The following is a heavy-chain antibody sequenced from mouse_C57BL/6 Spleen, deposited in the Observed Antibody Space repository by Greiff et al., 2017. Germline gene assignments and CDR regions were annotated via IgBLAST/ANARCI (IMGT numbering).Heavy chain of an antibody. D-gene: IGHD1-1*01. J-gene: IGHJ2*01. CDR3: ARSPHGYYGSSPYYFDY. V-gene: IGHV1-55*01. CDR1: GYTFTSYW. CDR2: IYPGSGST. Sequence: VQLQQPGAELVKPGASVKMSCKASGYTFTSYWITWVKQRPGQGLEWIGDIYPGSGSTNYNEKFKSKATLTVDTSSSTAYMQLSSLTSEDSAVYYCARSPHGYYGSSPYYFDYWGQGTTLTVSS.